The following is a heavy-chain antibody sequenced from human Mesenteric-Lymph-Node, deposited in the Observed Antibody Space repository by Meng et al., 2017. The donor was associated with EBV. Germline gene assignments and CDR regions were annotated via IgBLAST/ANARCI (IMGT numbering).Heavy chain of an antibody. J-gene: IGHJ5*02. CDR1: GGYISSSSYY. Sequence: RLKVLGPVLVKRSATLSLTYTVSGGYISSSSYYWGWIRQPPGKGLEWIGSIYYSGSTYYNPSLKSRVTISVDTSKNQFSLKLSSVTAADTAVYYCARGYSNGIANWFDPWGQGTLVTVSS. CDR3: ARGYSNGIANWFDP. D-gene: IGHD4-11*01. V-gene: IGHV4-39*01. CDR2: IYYSGST.